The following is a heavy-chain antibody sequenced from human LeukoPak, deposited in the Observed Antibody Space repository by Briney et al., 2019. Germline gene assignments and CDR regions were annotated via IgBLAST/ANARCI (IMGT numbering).Heavy chain of an antibody. D-gene: IGHD6-6*01. J-gene: IGHJ6*03. Sequence: PSETLSLTCTVSGGSINNYYWNWIRQPPGKGLEWIAYIYYSGSTYYNPSLKSRVTISVDTSKNQFSLKLSSVTAADTAVYYCARHPRSYSSSSGYYYYYMDVWGKGTTVTVSS. V-gene: IGHV4-59*08. CDR3: ARHPRSYSSSSGYYYYYMDV. CDR2: IYYSGST. CDR1: GGSINNYY.